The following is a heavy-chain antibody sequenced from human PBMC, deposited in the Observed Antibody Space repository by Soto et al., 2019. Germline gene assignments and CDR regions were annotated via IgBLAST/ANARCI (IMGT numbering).Heavy chain of an antibody. Sequence: ASVKVSCKASGYTFTSYGISWVRQAPGQGLEWMGWISAYNGNTNYAQKLQGRVTMTTDTSTSTAYMELRSLRSDDTAVYYCAREWDTMVRGVIDYWGQGTLVTVSS. CDR2: ISAYNGNT. V-gene: IGHV1-18*01. D-gene: IGHD3-10*01. CDR1: GYTFTSYG. CDR3: AREWDTMVRGVIDY. J-gene: IGHJ4*02.